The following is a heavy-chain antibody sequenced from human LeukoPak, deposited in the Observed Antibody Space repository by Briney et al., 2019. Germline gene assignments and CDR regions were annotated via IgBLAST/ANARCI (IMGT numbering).Heavy chain of an antibody. D-gene: IGHD1-26*01. J-gene: IGHJ3*02. CDR3: ARGGGSYSPLDI. CDR1: GFTFSNHY. V-gene: IGHV3-72*01. Sequence: GGSLRLSCTASGFTFSNHYIDWVRQAPGKGLEWVGRPRKKGNTYSVEYAASVKGRFTISRDDSKNSLYLQMNSLKTEDTAVYYCARGGGSYSPLDIWGRGTVVIVSS. CDR2: PRKKGNTYSV.